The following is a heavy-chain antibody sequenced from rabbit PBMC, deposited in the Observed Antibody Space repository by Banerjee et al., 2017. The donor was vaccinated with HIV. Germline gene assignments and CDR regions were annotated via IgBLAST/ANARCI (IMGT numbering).Heavy chain of an antibody. V-gene: IGHV1S45*01. Sequence: QEQLVESGGGLVQPEGSLTLTCTASGFSFSSGYYMCWVRQAPGKGLELIACIGAGSSGSTYYASWAKGRFTISKTSSTTVTLQMTSLTAADTATYFCARNTFSNSNLWGPGTLVTVS. J-gene: IGHJ4*01. D-gene: IGHD1-1*01. CDR3: ARNTFSNSNL. CDR2: IGAGSSGST. CDR1: GFSFSSGYY.